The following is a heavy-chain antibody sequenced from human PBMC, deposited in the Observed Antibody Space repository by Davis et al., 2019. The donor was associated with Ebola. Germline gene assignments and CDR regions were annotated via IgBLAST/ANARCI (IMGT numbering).Heavy chain of an antibody. CDR1: GFTFSDYN. CDR2: ISRTGNI. CDR3: ARDAFSLSRYDTEDH. D-gene: IGHD3-9*01. J-gene: IGHJ4*02. V-gene: IGHV3-69-1*01. Sequence: GGSLRLSCAASGFTFSDYNMNWFRQAPGRGLECVSYISRTGNIFYADSVKGRFTISRDNARDSLYLQMDSLRVEDTAIYYCARDAFSLSRYDTEDHWGQGTLVTVSS.